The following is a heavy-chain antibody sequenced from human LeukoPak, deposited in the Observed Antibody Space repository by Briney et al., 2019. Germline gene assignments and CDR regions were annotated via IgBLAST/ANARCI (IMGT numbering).Heavy chain of an antibody. J-gene: IGHJ5*02. D-gene: IGHD5-24*01. Sequence: GGSLRLSCAASGFTFSTYSMHWVRQAPGRGLEWVSFISSSSRYIHYADSVKGRSTISRDNAKNSLYLQMNGLRAEDMAVYYCTRSDGYNWSWGQGTLVTVSS. CDR2: ISSSSRYI. CDR1: GFTFSTYS. CDR3: TRSDGYNWS. V-gene: IGHV3-21*01.